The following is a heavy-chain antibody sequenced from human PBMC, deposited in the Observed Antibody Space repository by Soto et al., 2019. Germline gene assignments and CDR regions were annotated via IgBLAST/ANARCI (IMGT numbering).Heavy chain of an antibody. CDR3: AKDSRLRFLGALFDY. CDR2: ISGSGGST. Sequence: EVQLLESGGGLVQPGGSLRLSCAASGFTFSSYAMSWVRQAPGKGLEWVSAISGSGGSTYYADCVKGRFTISRDNSKNTLYLQMNSLRAEDTAVYYCAKDSRLRFLGALFDYWGQGTLVTVSS. D-gene: IGHD3-3*01. J-gene: IGHJ4*02. V-gene: IGHV3-23*01. CDR1: GFTFSSYA.